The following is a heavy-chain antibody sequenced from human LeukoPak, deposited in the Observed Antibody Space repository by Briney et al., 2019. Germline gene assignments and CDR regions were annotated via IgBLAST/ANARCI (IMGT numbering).Heavy chain of an antibody. D-gene: IGHD6-13*01. J-gene: IGHJ4*02. V-gene: IGHV4-39*01. Sequence: SETLSLTCTVSGGSISSSSYYWGWIRQPPGKGLEWIGSIYYSGSTYYNPSLKSRVTISVDTSKNQFSLKLSSVTAADTAVYYCARPRLIAAEFDYWGQGTLGTVSS. CDR1: GGSISSSSYY. CDR2: IYYSGST. CDR3: ARPRLIAAEFDY.